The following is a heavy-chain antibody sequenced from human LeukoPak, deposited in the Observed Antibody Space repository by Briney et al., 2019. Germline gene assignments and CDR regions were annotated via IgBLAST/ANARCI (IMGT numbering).Heavy chain of an antibody. Sequence: PSETLSLTCTVSGGSISSYYWSWIRQPPGKGLEWIGYIYYSGSTNYNPSLESRVTISVDTSKNQFSLKLSSVTAADTAVYYCARRPSKGRFAWFDSWAREPWSPSPQ. CDR2: IYYSGST. D-gene: IGHD4-11*01. CDR1: GGSISSYY. J-gene: IGHJ5*01. CDR3: ARRPSKGRFAWFDS. V-gene: IGHV4-59*01.